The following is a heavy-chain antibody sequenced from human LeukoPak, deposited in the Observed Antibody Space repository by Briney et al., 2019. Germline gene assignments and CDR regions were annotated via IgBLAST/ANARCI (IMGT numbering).Heavy chain of an antibody. Sequence: SGGSLRLSCAASGFTFSSYAMSWVRQAPGKGLEWVSAISGSGGSTYYADSVKGRFTISRDNSKNTLYLQMNSLRAEDTAVYYCAKGWSRLQSYYFDYWGQGTLVTVSS. CDR3: AKGWSRLQSYYFDY. V-gene: IGHV3-23*01. D-gene: IGHD4-11*01. CDR2: ISGSGGST. J-gene: IGHJ4*02. CDR1: GFTFSSYA.